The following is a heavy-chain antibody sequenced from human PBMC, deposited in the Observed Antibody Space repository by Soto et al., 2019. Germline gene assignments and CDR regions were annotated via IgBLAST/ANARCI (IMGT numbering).Heavy chain of an antibody. V-gene: IGHV1-58*01. CDR2: IVVGSGNT. Sequence: GASVKVSYKASGFTFTSSAVQWVRQARGQRLEWIGWIVVGSGNTNYAQKFQERVTITRDMSTSTAYMELSSLRSEDTAVYYCAADHYDFWSGPAADYYGMDVWGQGTTVTVSS. J-gene: IGHJ6*02. CDR1: GFTFTSSA. D-gene: IGHD3-3*01. CDR3: AADHYDFWSGPAADYYGMDV.